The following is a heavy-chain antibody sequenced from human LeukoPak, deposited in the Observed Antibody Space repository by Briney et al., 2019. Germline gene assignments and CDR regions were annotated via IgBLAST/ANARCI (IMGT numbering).Heavy chain of an antibody. CDR3: ARTQRSYEARLYYYYYYMDV. J-gene: IGHJ6*03. CDR1: GYTFTSYD. D-gene: IGHD5-12*01. V-gene: IGHV1-8*03. CDR2: MNPNSGNT. Sequence: GASVKVSCKASGYTFTSYDINWVRQATGQGLEWMGWMNPNSGNTGYAQKFQGRVTITRNTSISTAYMELSSLRSEDTAVYYCARTQRSYEARLYYYYYYMDVWGKGTTATVSS.